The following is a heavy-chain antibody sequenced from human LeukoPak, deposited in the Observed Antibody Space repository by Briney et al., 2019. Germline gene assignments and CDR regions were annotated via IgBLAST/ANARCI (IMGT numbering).Heavy chain of an antibody. CDR3: ARDGSYYDFWSGYYNNWFDP. CDR2: ISGSGGST. D-gene: IGHD3-3*01. CDR1: GFTFSSYA. J-gene: IGHJ5*02. V-gene: IGHV3-23*01. Sequence: AGGSLRLSCAASGFTFSSYAMSWVRQAPGKGLEWVSAISGSGGSTYYADSVKGRFTISRDNAKNSLYLQMNSLRAEDTAVYYCARDGSYYDFWSGYYNNWFDPWGQGTLVTVSS.